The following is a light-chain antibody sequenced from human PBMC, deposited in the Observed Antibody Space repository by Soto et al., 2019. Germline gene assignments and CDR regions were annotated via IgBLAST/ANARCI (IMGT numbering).Light chain of an antibody. V-gene: IGKV3-20*01. J-gene: IGKJ1*01. CDR3: QQYGALPPT. CDR2: NIF. Sequence: EVVLTQSPGTLSLSPGERATLSCRTSQSVVNYQLAWYRQKPGQAPRLLIYNIFHRATGIPDRFSGTGSETDFTLTISGLEPEDFAVYHCQQYGALPPTFGQGTRVEIK. CDR1: QSVVNYQ.